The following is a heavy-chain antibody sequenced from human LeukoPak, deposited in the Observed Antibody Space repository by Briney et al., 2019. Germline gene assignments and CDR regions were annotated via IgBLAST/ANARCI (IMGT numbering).Heavy chain of an antibody. Sequence: GGSLRLSCAGSGVKFDEYDMHWARQTPGKGLEWVSSISWNSDSIGYTDSVEGRFTISRDNTKNSLSLQMNSLRAEDTALYYCARGLCGGDCYDYWGQGTLVTVSS. J-gene: IGHJ4*02. CDR3: ARGLCGGDCYDY. V-gene: IGHV3-9*01. CDR2: ISWNSDSI. CDR1: GVKFDEYD. D-gene: IGHD2-21*01.